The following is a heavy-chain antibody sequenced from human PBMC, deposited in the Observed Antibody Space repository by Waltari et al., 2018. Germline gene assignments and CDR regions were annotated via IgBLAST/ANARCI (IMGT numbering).Heavy chain of an antibody. Sequence: QVQLVEAGGGVVQPGRSLKLTCEGSGFPFSNYSINWVRQAPGKGLEWVAIISYDAQYKYYADSVKGRTSISRDNHKNTAYLEMNSLRPEDTAVYYCSRGGQWLVLYSFDYWGQGTLVTVSS. D-gene: IGHD6-19*01. CDR3: SRGGQWLVLYSFDY. CDR1: GFPFSNYS. V-gene: IGHV3-30*04. J-gene: IGHJ4*02. CDR2: ISYDAQYK.